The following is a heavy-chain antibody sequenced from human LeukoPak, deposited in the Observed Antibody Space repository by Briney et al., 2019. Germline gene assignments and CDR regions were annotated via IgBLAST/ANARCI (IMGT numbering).Heavy chain of an antibody. J-gene: IGHJ4*02. D-gene: IGHD2-15*01. V-gene: IGHV1-2*02. CDR2: INPNSGGT. CDR1: GYTFTGYY. CDR3: ARGSNRRIVVVVAATPVYVY. Sequence: GASVKVSCKASGYTFTGYYMHWVRQAPGQGLEWMGWINPNSGGTNYAQKFQGRVTMTRDTSISTAYMELSRLRSDDTAVYYCARGSNRRIVVVVAATPVYVYWGQGTLVTVSS.